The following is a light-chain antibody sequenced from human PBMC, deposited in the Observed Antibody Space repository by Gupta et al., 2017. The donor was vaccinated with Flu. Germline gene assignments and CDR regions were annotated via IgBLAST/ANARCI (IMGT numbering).Light chain of an antibody. CDR1: SSDVGGYVY. Sequence: SVTISCTGTSSDVGGYVYVSCYQQYPGNAPMVIIHDVSERSSGVPYRFSGTRAGSTASLTISGLQAEDEADYYCCAYASTYFLKFGGGTKLTVL. J-gene: IGLJ2*01. CDR3: CAYASTYFLK. V-gene: IGLV2-11*03. CDR2: DVS.